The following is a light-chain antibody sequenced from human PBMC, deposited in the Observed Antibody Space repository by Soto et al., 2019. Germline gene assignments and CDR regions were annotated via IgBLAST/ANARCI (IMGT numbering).Light chain of an antibody. Sequence: SQMTQSPSNLSASVGDRVTPNRRASQSISSWLAWYQQTPGKAPKVLIYDASNLETGVPSRLSGSGSGTDFTFTISSMQPEDIATYYCQQYDNLPTFGGGTKVDIK. J-gene: IGKJ4*01. CDR3: QQYDNLPT. CDR1: QSISSW. V-gene: IGKV1-33*01. CDR2: DAS.